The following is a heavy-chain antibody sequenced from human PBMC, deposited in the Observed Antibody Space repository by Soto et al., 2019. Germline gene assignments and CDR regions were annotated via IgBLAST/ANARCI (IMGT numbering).Heavy chain of an antibody. D-gene: IGHD6-13*01. CDR3: ARWQQLVAYFDY. J-gene: IGHJ4*02. CDR1: GGTFSSYA. CDR2: IIPIFGTA. Sequence: GASVKVSCKASGGTFSSYAISWVRQAPGQGREWMGGIIPIFGTANYAQKFQGRVTITADESTSTAYMELSSLSFEDTAVYYCARWQQLVAYFDYWGQGTLVTVSS. V-gene: IGHV1-69*13.